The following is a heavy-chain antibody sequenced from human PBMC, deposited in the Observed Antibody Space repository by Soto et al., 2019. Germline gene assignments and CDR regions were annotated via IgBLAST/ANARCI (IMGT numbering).Heavy chain of an antibody. CDR1: GGTFSSYA. Sequence: QVQLVQSGAEVKKPGSSVKVSCKASGGTFSSYAISWVRQAPGQGLEWMGGIIPIFGTANYAQKFQGRVTITADKSTSTAYMELSSLRSEDTAVYYCARDDSSGSIHPWGYYYGMDVWGQGTTVTVSS. J-gene: IGHJ6*02. D-gene: IGHD3-22*01. V-gene: IGHV1-69*06. CDR2: IIPIFGTA. CDR3: ARDDSSGSIHPWGYYYGMDV.